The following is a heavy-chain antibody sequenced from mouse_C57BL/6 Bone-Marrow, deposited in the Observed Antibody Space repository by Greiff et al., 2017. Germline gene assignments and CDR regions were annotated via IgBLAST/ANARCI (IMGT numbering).Heavy chain of an antibody. CDR3: ARYYYGSMFAY. D-gene: IGHD1-1*01. J-gene: IGHJ3*01. CDR1: GFTFSSYA. V-gene: IGHV5-4*03. CDR2: ISDGGSYT. Sequence: EVKVVDSGGGLVKPGGSLKLSCAASGFTFSSYAMSWVRQTPEKRLEWVATISDGGSYTYYPDNVKGRFTIARANAKNNLYLQMSHLKSEDTAMYYCARYYYGSMFAYWGQGTLVTVSA.